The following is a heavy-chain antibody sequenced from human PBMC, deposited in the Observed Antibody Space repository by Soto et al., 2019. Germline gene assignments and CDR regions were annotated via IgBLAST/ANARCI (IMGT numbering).Heavy chain of an antibody. V-gene: IGHV4-34*01. J-gene: IGHJ4*02. D-gene: IGHD6-6*01. CDR1: VGSFSGYY. CDR3: ARGVIAARLGFDY. Sequence: LSLTCVVYVGSFSGYYWSWIRQPPGKGLEWIGEINHSGSTNYNPSLKSRVTISVDTSKNQFSLKLSSVTDADTAVYYCARGVIAARLGFDYWGQGTLVTSP. CDR2: INHSGST.